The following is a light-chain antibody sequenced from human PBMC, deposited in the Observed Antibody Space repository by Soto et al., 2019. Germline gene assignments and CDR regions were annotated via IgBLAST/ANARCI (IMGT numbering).Light chain of an antibody. Sequence: ALTQPASVSGSPGQSITISCTGTSSDVGGYNYVSWYQQHPGKAPKLMIYEVSNRPSGVSNRFSGSKSGNTASLTISGLQAEDEADYSCSSYTSSSPYVFGTGTKVTVL. CDR1: SSDVGGYNY. J-gene: IGLJ1*01. CDR3: SSYTSSSPYV. V-gene: IGLV2-14*01. CDR2: EVS.